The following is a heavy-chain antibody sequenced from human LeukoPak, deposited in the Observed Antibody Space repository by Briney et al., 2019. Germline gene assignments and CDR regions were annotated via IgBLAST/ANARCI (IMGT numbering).Heavy chain of an antibody. CDR2: IYYSGNT. V-gene: IGHV4-30-4*08. Sequence: SETLSLTCTVSGVSISSGDYYRSWIRQPPGKGLEWIGYIYYSGNTYYNPSLKSRVTISVDTSNNQFSLKLSSVTAADTALYYCARDYSGYHLLDYWGQGTLVTVSS. D-gene: IGHD5-12*01. J-gene: IGHJ4*02. CDR1: GVSISSGDYY. CDR3: ARDYSGYHLLDY.